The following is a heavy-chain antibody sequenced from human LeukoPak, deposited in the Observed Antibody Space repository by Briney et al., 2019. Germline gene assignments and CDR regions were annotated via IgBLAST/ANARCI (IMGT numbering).Heavy chain of an antibody. CDR1: GFTFSSYA. Sequence: GGSLRLSCAASGFTFSSYAMHWVRQAPGKGLEWVAVISYDGSNKYYADSVKGRFTISRDNSKNTLYLQMNSLRAEDTAVYYCARGIRRYFDWFPANDAFDIWGQGTMVTVSS. J-gene: IGHJ3*02. CDR3: ARGIRRYFDWFPANDAFDI. CDR2: ISYDGSNK. V-gene: IGHV3-30-3*01. D-gene: IGHD3-9*01.